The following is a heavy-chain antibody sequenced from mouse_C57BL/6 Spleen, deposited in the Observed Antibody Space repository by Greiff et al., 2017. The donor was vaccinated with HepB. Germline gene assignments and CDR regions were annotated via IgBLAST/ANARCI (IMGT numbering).Heavy chain of an antibody. Sequence: QVQLQQPGAELVMPGASVKLSCKASGYTFTSYWMHWVKQRPGQGLEWIGEIDPSDSYTNYNQKFKGKSTLTVDKSSSTAYMQLSSLTSEDSAVYYCARLYGSSPFAYWGQGTLVTVSA. CDR1: GYTFTSYW. J-gene: IGHJ3*01. V-gene: IGHV1-69*01. D-gene: IGHD1-1*01. CDR2: IDPSDSYT. CDR3: ARLYGSSPFAY.